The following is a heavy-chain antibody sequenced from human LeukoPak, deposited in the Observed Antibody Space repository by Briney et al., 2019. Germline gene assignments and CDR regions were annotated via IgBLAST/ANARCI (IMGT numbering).Heavy chain of an antibody. Sequence: ASVKVSCKASEDTFTYYHIHWVRQALGQGVEWMGAVYATGGTTINTQNFQGRVTMTRDTSTGTVYMELSSLRFEDTAMYYCATEAPRSYYDYWGQGILVTVSS. CDR2: VYATGGTT. CDR1: EDTFTYYH. J-gene: IGHJ4*02. V-gene: IGHV1-46*01. CDR3: ATEAPRSYYDY.